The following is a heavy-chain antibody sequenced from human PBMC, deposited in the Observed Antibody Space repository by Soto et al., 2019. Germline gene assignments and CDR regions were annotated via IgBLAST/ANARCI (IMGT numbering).Heavy chain of an antibody. Sequence: QVQLVESGGGVVQPGRSLRLSCAASGFTFSSYAMHWVRQAPGKGLEWVAVISDEGSNKYYADSVKGRFTISRDNSKNTLYLQMNGLRAEDTAVYYCASPLTLYYYYGMDVWGQGTTVTVSS. V-gene: IGHV3-30-3*01. CDR2: ISDEGSNK. J-gene: IGHJ6*02. CDR3: ASPLTLYYYYGMDV. CDR1: GFTFSSYA.